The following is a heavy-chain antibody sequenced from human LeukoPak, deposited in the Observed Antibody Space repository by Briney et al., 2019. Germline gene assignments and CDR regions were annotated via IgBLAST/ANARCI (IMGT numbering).Heavy chain of an antibody. CDR2: ISGSGGST. CDR3: AKPRPSYSSSWYDH. V-gene: IGHV3-23*01. CDR1: GFTFTSYA. J-gene: IGHJ5*02. D-gene: IGHD6-13*01. Sequence: GGSLRLSCAASGFTFTSYAMSWVRQAPGKGLEWVSAISGSGGSTYYADSVKGQFTISRDNSKNTLYLQMNSLRAEDTAVYYCAKPRPSYSSSWYDHWGQGTLVTVSS.